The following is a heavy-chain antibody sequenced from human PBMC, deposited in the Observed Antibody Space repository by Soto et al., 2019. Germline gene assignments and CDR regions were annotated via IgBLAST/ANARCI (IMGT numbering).Heavy chain of an antibody. CDR1: GGTFSSHS. D-gene: IGHD2-2*01. J-gene: IGHJ6*02. CDR2: IIPIFSTE. CDR3: STSVYCSTTRCYYYYGLDV. V-gene: IGHV1-69*01. Sequence: QVQLVQSGAEVQKPGSSVKVSCKVSGGTFSSHSINWVRQAPGQGPEWMGGIIPIFSTENYAQKFQGRVTISADESTSTAYMELSSLTSEDTALYYCSTSVYCSTTRCYYYYGLDVWGQGTTVIVSS.